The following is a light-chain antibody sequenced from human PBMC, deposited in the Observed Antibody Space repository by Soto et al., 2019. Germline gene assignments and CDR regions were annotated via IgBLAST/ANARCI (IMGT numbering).Light chain of an antibody. CDR1: QSIRYY. CDR2: GAS. V-gene: IGKV1-5*01. J-gene: IGKJ1*01. CDR3: QHHNSYSQT. Sequence: GDRGTTTCRASQSIRYYLAWYQQMPGKAPKLLIYGASSLQSGVPSRFSGSGSGTEFTLTISSLQPDDFATYFCQHHNSYSQTFGQGTKV.